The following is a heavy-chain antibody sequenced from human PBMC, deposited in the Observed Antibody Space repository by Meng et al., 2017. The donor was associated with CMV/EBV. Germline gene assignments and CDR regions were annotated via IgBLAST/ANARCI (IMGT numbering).Heavy chain of an antibody. CDR2: ISSSSSYI. CDR3: AKDWPYYYDSSGYFDY. Sequence: EVQLLESGGGLGKPGGSLRLSCAASGFTFSSYSMNWVRQAPGKGLEWVSSISSSSSYIYYADSVKGRFTISRDNAKNSLYLQMNSLRAEDTAVYYCAKDWPYYYDSSGYFDYWGQGTLVTVSS. CDR1: GFTFSSYS. J-gene: IGHJ4*02. V-gene: IGHV3-21*01. D-gene: IGHD3-22*01.